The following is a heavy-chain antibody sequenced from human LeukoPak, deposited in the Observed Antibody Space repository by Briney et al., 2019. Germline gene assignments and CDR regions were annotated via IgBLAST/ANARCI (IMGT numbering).Heavy chain of an antibody. CDR2: ISSSSSAI. D-gene: IGHD2-21*02. Sequence: GGSLRLSCAASGFTFSRFGMNWVRQAPGKGLEWISYISSSSSAIYYADSVKGRFTISRDNSKNTLYLQMSSLRAEDTAVYYCVKDPHSAVVTAIGAFDIWGQGTMVTVSS. J-gene: IGHJ3*02. CDR1: GFTFSRFG. V-gene: IGHV3-48*01. CDR3: VKDPHSAVVTAIGAFDI.